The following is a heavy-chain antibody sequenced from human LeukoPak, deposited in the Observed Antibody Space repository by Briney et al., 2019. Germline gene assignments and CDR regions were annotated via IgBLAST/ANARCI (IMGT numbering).Heavy chain of an antibody. CDR1: GFTFSSYA. CDR2: VSGSGNNT. J-gene: IGHJ4*02. V-gene: IGHV3-23*01. Sequence: GGSLRHSCEASGFTFSSYAMTWVRQAPGKGVECVSVVSGSGNNTYYADSVKGRFTISRDISKNTRYLQMYSLRDEDTALYYLPKGHSFSSYGSNDYWGQGTLDSVSS. D-gene: IGHD6-6*01. CDR3: PKGHSFSSYGSNDY.